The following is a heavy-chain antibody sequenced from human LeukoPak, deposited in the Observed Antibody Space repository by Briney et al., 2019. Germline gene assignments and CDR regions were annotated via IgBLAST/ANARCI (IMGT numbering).Heavy chain of an antibody. J-gene: IGHJ4*02. CDR2: IYYSGST. D-gene: IGHD3-22*01. V-gene: IGHV4-39*07. CDR3: ARFDYYDSWLDY. CDR1: GGSISSSRYY. Sequence: PSETLSLTCTVSGGSISSSRYYWGWIRQPPGKGLEWIGSIYYSGSTYYNPSLKSRVTISVDTSKNQFSLKLSSVTAADTAVYYCARFDYYDSWLDYWGQGTLVTVSS.